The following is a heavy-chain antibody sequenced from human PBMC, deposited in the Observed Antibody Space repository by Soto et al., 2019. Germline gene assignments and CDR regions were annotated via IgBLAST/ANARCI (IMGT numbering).Heavy chain of an antibody. Sequence: ASAQVSFPASGSTFTCFYMPTVRQAPGQMLEWMGWINPNSGGTNYAQKFQGWVTVTRDTSISTACMELSRLRSDDTAVYYGARDPDYYGSGSYYKSPRGWFDPWGQGTLVTV. V-gene: IGHV1-2*04. CDR3: ARDPDYYGSGSYYKSPRGWFDP. CDR2: INPNSGGT. J-gene: IGHJ5*02. D-gene: IGHD3-10*01. CDR1: GSTFTCFY.